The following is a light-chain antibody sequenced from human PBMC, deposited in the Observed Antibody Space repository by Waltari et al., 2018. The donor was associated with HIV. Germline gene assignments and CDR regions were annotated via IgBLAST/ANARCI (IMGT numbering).Light chain of an antibody. CDR1: SSDIGGYNY. Sequence: QSALTQPPSASGSPGQSVTISCTGTSSDIGGYNYVSWYQQHPGKAPKRIIYEVTKRPSGLPNRFSGSKSGTTASLTVSGLQAEDEADYYCVSYAGSNTVIFGGGTRLTVL. CDR2: EVT. CDR3: VSYAGSNTVI. J-gene: IGLJ2*01. V-gene: IGLV2-8*01.